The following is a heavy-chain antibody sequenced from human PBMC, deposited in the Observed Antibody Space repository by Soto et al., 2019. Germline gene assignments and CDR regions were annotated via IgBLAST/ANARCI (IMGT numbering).Heavy chain of an antibody. CDR1: GGSFSGYY. D-gene: IGHD5-12*01. J-gene: IGHJ4*02. V-gene: IGHV4-34*01. CDR3: ARGLAKMATITSVDY. CDR2: INHSGST. Sequence: SETLSLTCAVYGGSFSGYYWSWIRQPPGKGLEWIWEINHSGSTNYNPSLKSRVTISVDTSKNQFSLKLSSVTAADTALYYCARGLAKMATITSVDYWGQGTLVTVSS.